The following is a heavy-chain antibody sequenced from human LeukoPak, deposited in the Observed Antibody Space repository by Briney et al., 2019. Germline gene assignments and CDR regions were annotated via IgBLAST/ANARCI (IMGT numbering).Heavy chain of an antibody. D-gene: IGHD6-19*01. J-gene: IGHJ4*02. CDR1: GGSISSSSHY. CDR3: ARRNSGWPFDW. Sequence: SETLSLTCSVSGGSISSSSHYWGWIRQPPGKGLEWIGHIFSSGTTYYNPSLQSRVTISADTSKNQFSLKVNSVSAADTAVYYCARRNSGWPFDWWGPGSLDTVSS. CDR2: IFSSGTT. V-gene: IGHV4-39*01.